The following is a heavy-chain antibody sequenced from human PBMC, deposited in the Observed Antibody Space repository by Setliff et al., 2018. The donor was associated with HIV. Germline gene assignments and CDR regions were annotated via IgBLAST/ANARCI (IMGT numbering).Heavy chain of an antibody. Sequence: GGSLRLSCAASGFTLSSSHMTWVRQAPGKGLEWVSFIYSDGRTHYADSVKGLFTVSRDNSKNMMHLQMNGLRPEETAVYYCAKGVKWLDPWGQGTLVTVSS. D-gene: IGHD3-16*01. CDR3: AKGVKWLDP. V-gene: IGHV3-53*01. CDR1: GFTLSSSH. J-gene: IGHJ5*02. CDR2: IYSDGRT.